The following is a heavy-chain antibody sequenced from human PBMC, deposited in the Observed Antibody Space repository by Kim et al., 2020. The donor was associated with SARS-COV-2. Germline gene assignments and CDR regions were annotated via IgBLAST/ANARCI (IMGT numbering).Heavy chain of an antibody. V-gene: IGHV3-30*18. CDR2: ISVDGHKR. D-gene: IGHD6-19*01. J-gene: IGHJ5*02. CDR3: AKEVGSSGSAGYFDP. CDR1: GYALTDSV. Sequence: GGSLRLSCAVSGYALTDSVIHWVRQTPGKGLEWLALISVDGHKRHYADSAYGQFTISRDTSKNTVYLEMKSLTTDDTGVYFCAKEVGSSGSAGYFDPWG.